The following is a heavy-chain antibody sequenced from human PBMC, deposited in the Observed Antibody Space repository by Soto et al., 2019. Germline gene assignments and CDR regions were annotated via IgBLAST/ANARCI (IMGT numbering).Heavy chain of an antibody. J-gene: IGHJ4*02. V-gene: IGHV1-69*01. CDR2: IVPIRRTA. CDR1: GGTFSSYR. D-gene: IGHD6-13*01. Sequence: QVQLVQSGAEVKQPGSSATVSCKASGGTFSSYRINWVRQAPGHGLEWVGGIVPIRRTADYAQTFQGRVSITADESARTSYLELRSLRSHGTAVDYCVRDSGAKLSSSWGQGTPVTVSS. CDR3: VRDSGAKLSSS.